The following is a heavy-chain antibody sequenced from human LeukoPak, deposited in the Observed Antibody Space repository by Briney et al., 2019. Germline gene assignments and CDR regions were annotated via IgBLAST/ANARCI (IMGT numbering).Heavy chain of an antibody. CDR1: GGSISSSSYY. CDR2: IYYSGST. D-gene: IGHD3-16*02. J-gene: IGHJ5*02. CDR3: ARESYDYVWGSYRYTQGWSDP. V-gene: IGHV4-61*01. Sequence: SGTLSLTCAVSGGSISSSSYYWGWIRQPPGKGLEWIGYIYYSGSTNHNPSLKSRVTISVDTSKNQVALKLSSVTAADTAVYYCARESYDYVWGSYRYTQGWSDPWGQGTLVTVSS.